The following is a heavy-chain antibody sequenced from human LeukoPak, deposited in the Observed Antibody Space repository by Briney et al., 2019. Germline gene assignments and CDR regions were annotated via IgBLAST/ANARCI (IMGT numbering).Heavy chain of an antibody. J-gene: IGHJ4*02. CDR2: ISYDGSNK. V-gene: IGHV3-30-3*01. CDR1: GFTFSSYA. Sequence: GGSLRLSCAASGFTFSSYAMHWVRQAPGKGLEWVAVISYDGSNKYYADSVKGRFTISRDNSKNTLYLQMNSLRAEDTAVYYCAKIQTRNYDYVWGSYRAFDYWGQGTLVTVSS. CDR3: AKIQTRNYDYVWGSYRAFDY. D-gene: IGHD3-16*02.